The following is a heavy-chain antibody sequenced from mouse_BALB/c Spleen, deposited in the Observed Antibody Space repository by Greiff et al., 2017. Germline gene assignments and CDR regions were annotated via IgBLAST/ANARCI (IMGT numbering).Heavy chain of an antibody. CDR1: GFTFSSYA. J-gene: IGHJ3*01. D-gene: IGHD2-3*01. CDR2: ISSGGSYT. CDR3: ARGFYDGYHTWFAY. V-gene: IGHV5-9-4*01. Sequence: EVQGVESGGDLVKPGGSLKLSCAASGFTFSSYAMSWVRQSPEKRLEWVAEISSGGSYTYYPDTVTGRFTISRDNAKNTLYLEMSSLRSEDTAMYYCARGFYDGYHTWFAYWGQGTLGTVSA.